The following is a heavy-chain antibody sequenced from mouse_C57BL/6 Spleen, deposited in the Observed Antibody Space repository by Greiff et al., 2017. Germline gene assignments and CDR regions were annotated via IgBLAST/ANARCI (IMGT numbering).Heavy chain of an antibody. J-gene: IGHJ1*03. CDR3: ASNSNHPNFEV. V-gene: IGHV1-80*01. CDR1: GYAFSSYW. Sequence: QVQLQQSGAELVKPGASVKISCKASGYAFSSYWMNWVKQRPGTGLEWIGQIYPGDGDTNYNGKFKGKATLTADKSSSTAYMQLSSLTSEDAAVYFCASNSNHPNFEVGGTGTTVTVSA. CDR2: IYPGDGDT. D-gene: IGHD2-5*01.